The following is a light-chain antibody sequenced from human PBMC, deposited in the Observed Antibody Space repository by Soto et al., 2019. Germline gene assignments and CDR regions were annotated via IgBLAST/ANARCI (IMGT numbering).Light chain of an antibody. Sequence: QFALTQSPSAYGSPGQSVTISCTGTSSDVGGHNYVSWYQHHPGKAPKLIIYEVSKRPSGVPDRFSGSKSANTASLTVSGLQAEDEAFYYCRSTAGNNNLVFGGGTKLTVL. CDR3: RSTAGNNNLV. CDR2: EVS. J-gene: IGLJ3*02. V-gene: IGLV2-8*01. CDR1: SSDVGGHNY.